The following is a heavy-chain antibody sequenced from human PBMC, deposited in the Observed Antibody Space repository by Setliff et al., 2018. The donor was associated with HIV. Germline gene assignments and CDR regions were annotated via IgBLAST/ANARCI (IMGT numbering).Heavy chain of an antibody. CDR3: ARHTVYGDYLSLYYFDY. CDR2: IYYSGST. CDR1: GGSISSSSYY. Sequence: KPSETLSLTCTVAGGSISSSSYYWGWIRQPPGKGLEWIGSIYYSGSTYYNPSLKSRVTISVDTSKNQFSLKLSSVTAADTAVYYCARHTVYGDYLSLYYFDYWGQGTLVTVSS. D-gene: IGHD4-17*01. J-gene: IGHJ4*02. V-gene: IGHV4-39*01.